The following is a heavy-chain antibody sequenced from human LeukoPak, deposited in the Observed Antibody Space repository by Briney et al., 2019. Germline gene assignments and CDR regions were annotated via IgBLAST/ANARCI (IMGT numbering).Heavy chain of an antibody. V-gene: IGHV1-3*04. CDR1: GYTFTIYA. D-gene: IGHD2-21*02. J-gene: IGHJ4*02. CDR2: INTGNGNT. Sequence: GASVKVSCKASGYTFTIYAIHLVRQAPGQRLECMGWINTGNGNTKYSQKFQGRVTITRDTSASTAYMDLSSLRSEDTAVYYCARNTETAIPLPYYFDYWGQGTLVTVSS. CDR3: ARNTETAIPLPYYFDY.